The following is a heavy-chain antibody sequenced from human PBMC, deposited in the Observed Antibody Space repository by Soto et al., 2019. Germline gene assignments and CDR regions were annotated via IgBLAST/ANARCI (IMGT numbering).Heavy chain of an antibody. D-gene: IGHD5-18*01. CDR1: GGSVSSGSYY. Sequence: PSETLSLTCTVSGGSVSSGSYYWSWIRQPPGKGLEWIGYIYYSGSTNYNPSLKSRVTISVDTSKNQFSLKLSSVTAADTAVYYGARGTAMVEDFDYWGQGTLVTVAS. J-gene: IGHJ4*02. CDR3: ARGTAMVEDFDY. CDR2: IYYSGST. V-gene: IGHV4-61*01.